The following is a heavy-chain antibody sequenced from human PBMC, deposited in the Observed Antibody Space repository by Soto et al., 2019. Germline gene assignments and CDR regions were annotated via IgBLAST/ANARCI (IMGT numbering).Heavy chain of an antibody. Sequence: QMQLVQSGPEVKKPGTSVKVSCKASVFMCTNSAMQWVRQARGQRPEWIGWIVLGSGHTNYAQRFQGRVTITRDMSASRAYMELSSLRSEDTAVYYCEARPSGGSYAYWGQGTLVTVSS. V-gene: IGHV1-58*02. CDR1: VFMCTNSA. CDR2: IVLGSGHT. J-gene: IGHJ4*02. D-gene: IGHD1-26*01. CDR3: EARPSGGSYAY.